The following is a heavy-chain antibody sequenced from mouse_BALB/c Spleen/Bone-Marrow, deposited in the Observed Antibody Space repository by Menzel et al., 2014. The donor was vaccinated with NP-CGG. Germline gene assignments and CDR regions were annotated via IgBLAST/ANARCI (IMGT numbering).Heavy chain of an antibody. V-gene: IGHV14-1*02. CDR2: IDPENGNT. Sequence: VQLQQSGAEIVRPGALVKLSCKAPGFNIKDYYMQWVKQRPEQGLEWIGWIDPENGNTIYDPKFQGKASITADTSSNGADLQLRSRTAGDTAVYYCARGDGYAMDDGGQGTAVTVSS. D-gene: IGHD3-3*01. J-gene: IGHJ4*01. CDR1: GFNIKDYY. CDR3: ARGDGYAMDD.